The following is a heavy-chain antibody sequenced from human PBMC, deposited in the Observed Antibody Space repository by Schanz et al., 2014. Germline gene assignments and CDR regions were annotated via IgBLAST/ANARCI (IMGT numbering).Heavy chain of an antibody. Sequence: QVQLVQSGAEVKKPGASVKVSCKASGYTFTNFYIHWVRQAPGQGLEWVGIINPSEGGTSFPQKFKDRLTMTRDTSTSAHYMERSSLRSEDTAVYYCARGRSVVQEINFAYWGQGSLVTVSS. CDR3: ARGRSVVQEINFAY. CDR1: GYTFTNFY. V-gene: IGHV1-46*03. D-gene: IGHD2-21*01. CDR2: INPSEGGT. J-gene: IGHJ4*02.